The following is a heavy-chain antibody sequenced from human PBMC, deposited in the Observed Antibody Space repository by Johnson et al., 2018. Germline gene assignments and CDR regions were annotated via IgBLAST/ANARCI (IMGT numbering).Heavy chain of an antibody. CDR1: GFTLSDYG. CDR2: ISYDASHE. CDR3: AKGSGAGYYYYMDV. Sequence: QVQLVESGGGVVQPGRSLRLSCAGSGFTLSDYGIHWVRQAPGKGLEWVAVISYDASHEDYAESVKGRFTISRDHSENTVSLQMNSLRAEETALYYCAKGSGAGYYYYMDVWGKGTTVTVSS. J-gene: IGHJ6*03. V-gene: IGHV3-30*18. D-gene: IGHD3-9*01.